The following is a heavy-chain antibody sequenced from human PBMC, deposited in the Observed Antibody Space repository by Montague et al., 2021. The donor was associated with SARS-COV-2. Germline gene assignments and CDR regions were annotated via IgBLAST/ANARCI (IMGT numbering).Heavy chain of an antibody. D-gene: IGHD1-1*01. CDR1: GGSISSGNHS. CDR2: IYTSGST. Sequence: TLSLTCTVSGGSISSGNHSWSWIRQPAGEGLEWIRRIYTSGSTNYXXXLKSRITISADTSKNQFSLKLSSMTAADTAVYYCAREVGGYYDWHSDSWGQGTLVTVSS. J-gene: IGHJ4*02. CDR3: AREVGGYYDWHSDS. V-gene: IGHV4-61*02.